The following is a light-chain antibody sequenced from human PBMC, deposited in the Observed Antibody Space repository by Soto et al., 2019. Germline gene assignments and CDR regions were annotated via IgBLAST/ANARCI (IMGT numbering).Light chain of an antibody. CDR2: GAS. CDR1: QGISNE. Sequence: IQMTQSPSSLSASVGDRVTITCRASQGISNELGWYQQRPGKAPKVLIYGASNLQSGVPSRFSGSASGTDSTLTISSLQPEDFATYYCLQDYTDPWTFGQGTKV. V-gene: IGKV1-6*01. CDR3: LQDYTDPWT. J-gene: IGKJ1*01.